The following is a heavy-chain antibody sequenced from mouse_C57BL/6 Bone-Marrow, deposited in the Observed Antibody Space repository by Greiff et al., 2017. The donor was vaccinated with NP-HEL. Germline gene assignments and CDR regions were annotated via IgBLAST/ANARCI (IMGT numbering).Heavy chain of an antibody. CDR1: GYTFTSYW. Sequence: QVQLQQPGAELVRPGTSVKLSCKASGYTFTSYWMHWVKQRPGQGLEWIGVIDPSDSYTNYNQKFKGKATLTVDTSSSTAYMQLSSLTSEDSAVYYCARGRLAWFASWGQGTLVTVSA. V-gene: IGHV1-59*01. CDR2: IDPSDSYT. CDR3: ARGRLAWFAS. J-gene: IGHJ3*01.